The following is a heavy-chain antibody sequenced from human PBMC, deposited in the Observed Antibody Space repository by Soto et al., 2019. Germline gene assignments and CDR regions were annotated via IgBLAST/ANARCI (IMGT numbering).Heavy chain of an antibody. Sequence: EVQILESGGGLIQPGGSLRLSCAVSGLTFDTYAMSWVRQAPGKGLEWVSSISRTSSRTHYADSVRGRFTISRDNSNNILYLQTNSLRVEDTGVYYCAKGALGYCHHGICYQHSDYWGQGTLVTVS. CDR1: GLTFDTYA. J-gene: IGHJ4*02. D-gene: IGHD2-8*01. V-gene: IGHV3-23*01. CDR2: ISRTSSRT. CDR3: AKGALGYCHHGICYQHSDY.